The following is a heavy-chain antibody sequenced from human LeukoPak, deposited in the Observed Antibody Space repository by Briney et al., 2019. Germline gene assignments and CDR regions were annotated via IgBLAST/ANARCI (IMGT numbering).Heavy chain of an antibody. CDR1: GGTLSSYA. CDR2: INTNTGNP. D-gene: IGHD3-16*02. CDR3: ARDTSDDYVWGSYRPAYYFDY. V-gene: IGHV7-4-1*02. Sequence: ASVKVSCKASGGTLSSYAISWVRQAPGQGLEWMGWINTNTGNPTYAQGFTGRFVFSLDTSVSTAYLQISSLKAEDTAVYYCARDTSDDYVWGSYRPAYYFDYWGQGTLVTVSS. J-gene: IGHJ4*02.